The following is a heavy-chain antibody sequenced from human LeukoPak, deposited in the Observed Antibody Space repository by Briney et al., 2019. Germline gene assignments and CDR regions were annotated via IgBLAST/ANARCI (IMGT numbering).Heavy chain of an antibody. CDR3: GRIRGYDFWSRGAFDI. Sequence: GEFLKISCKGSGYSFSMYWTGWVRQMPGKGLEWMGIIYPGDSQTAYSPSFQGQVTISADKSINTAYLQWRSLKASDTAMYYCGRIRGYDFWSRGAFDIWGQGTMVTVSS. J-gene: IGHJ3*02. CDR2: IYPGDSQT. CDR1: GYSFSMYW. D-gene: IGHD3-3*01. V-gene: IGHV5-51*01.